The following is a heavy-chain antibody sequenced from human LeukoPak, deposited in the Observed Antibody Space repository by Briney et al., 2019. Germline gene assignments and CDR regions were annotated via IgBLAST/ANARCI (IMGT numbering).Heavy chain of an antibody. V-gene: IGHV3-48*03. CDR2: ISSSGSTI. Sequence: GGSLRLSCAASGFTFSTYEMNWVRQAPGKGLEWASYISSSGSTIFYADSVKGRFTISRDNAKNSLYLQMNSLRAEDTAVYYCARDRNSDLRFDYWGQGTLVTVSS. CDR1: GFTFSTYE. CDR3: ARDRNSDLRFDY. D-gene: IGHD4-11*01. J-gene: IGHJ4*02.